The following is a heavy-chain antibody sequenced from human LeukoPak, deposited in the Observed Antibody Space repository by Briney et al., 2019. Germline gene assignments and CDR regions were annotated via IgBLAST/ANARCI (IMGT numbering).Heavy chain of an antibody. CDR3: ARVTRTYSSSWYWFDP. CDR2: ISITGSA. CDR1: GDSIRSYY. V-gene: IGHV4-4*07. Sequence: SETLSLTCTVSGDSIRSYYWSWIRQPAGKGLEWIGCISITGSANYNPSLESRVTMSVDTSKKQLSLKLRSVTAADTAVYYCARVTRTYSSSWYWFDPWGQGTLVTVSS. D-gene: IGHD6-13*01. J-gene: IGHJ5*02.